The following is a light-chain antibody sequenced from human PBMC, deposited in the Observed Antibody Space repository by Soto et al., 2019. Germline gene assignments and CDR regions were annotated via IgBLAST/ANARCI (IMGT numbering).Light chain of an antibody. CDR1: SSDVGSYNR. CDR3: NSYTSSSTYV. Sequence: ALTQPPSVSGSPGQSVTISCTGTSSDVGSYNRVSWYQQPPGTAPKLMIYEVSNRPSGVPDRFSGSKSGNTASLTISGLQAEDEADYYCNSYTSSSTYVFGTGTKVTVL. V-gene: IGLV2-18*02. J-gene: IGLJ1*01. CDR2: EVS.